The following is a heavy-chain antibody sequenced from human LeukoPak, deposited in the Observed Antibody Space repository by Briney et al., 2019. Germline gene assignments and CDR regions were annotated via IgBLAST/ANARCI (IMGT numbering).Heavy chain of an antibody. CDR2: ISITGGST. Sequence: GGSLRLSCAASGFTFSNYALSWVRQAPGKGLQWVSTISITGGSTYYADSVKGRFTISRDNSRNTVSLQMNSLRAEDTAVYYCARERGYIVVVPAAIYGMDVWGQGTTVTVSS. V-gene: IGHV3-23*01. J-gene: IGHJ6*02. CDR1: GFTFSNYA. D-gene: IGHD2-2*02. CDR3: ARERGYIVVVPAAIYGMDV.